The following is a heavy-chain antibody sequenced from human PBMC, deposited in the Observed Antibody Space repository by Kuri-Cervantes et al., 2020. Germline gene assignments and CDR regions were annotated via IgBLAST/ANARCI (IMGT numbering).Heavy chain of an antibody. Sequence: SETLSLTCAVYGGSFSPFYWSWIRQPPGKGLEWIGEINHSGSTSYNPSLKSRVTISVDTSKNQFSLKLSSVTAADTAVYYCARDPALYDYIWGSYRNDAFDIWGQGTMVTVSS. CDR1: GGSFSPFY. CDR2: INHSGST. J-gene: IGHJ3*02. V-gene: IGHV4-34*01. CDR3: ARDPALYDYIWGSYRNDAFDI. D-gene: IGHD3-16*02.